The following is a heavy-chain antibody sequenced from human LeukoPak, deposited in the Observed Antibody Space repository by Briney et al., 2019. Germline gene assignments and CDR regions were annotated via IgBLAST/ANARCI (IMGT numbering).Heavy chain of an antibody. Sequence: WASVKVSCKASGYTFTGYYMHWVRQAPGQGLEWMGWINPNSGGTNYAQMFQGRVTMTRDTSISTAYMELSRLRSDDTAVYYCARAAVTWIAVAGVDYWGQGTLVTVSS. CDR1: GYTFTGYY. V-gene: IGHV1-2*02. CDR2: INPNSGGT. CDR3: ARAAVTWIAVAGVDY. J-gene: IGHJ4*02. D-gene: IGHD6-19*01.